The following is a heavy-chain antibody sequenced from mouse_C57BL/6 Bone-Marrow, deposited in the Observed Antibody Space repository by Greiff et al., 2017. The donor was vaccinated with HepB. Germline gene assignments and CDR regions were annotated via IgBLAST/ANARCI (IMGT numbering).Heavy chain of an antibody. V-gene: IGHV1-5*01. J-gene: IGHJ3*01. CDR2: IYPGNSDT. Sequence: EVQLQQSGTVLARPGASVKMSCKTSGYTFTSYWMHWVKQRPGQGLEWIGAIYPGNSDTSYNQKFKGKAKLTAVTSASTTYMELSSPTIEDSAVYDCTKLGGPPFAYWGQGTLVTVSA. CDR1: GYTFTSYW. D-gene: IGHD4-1*01. CDR3: TKLGGPPFAY.